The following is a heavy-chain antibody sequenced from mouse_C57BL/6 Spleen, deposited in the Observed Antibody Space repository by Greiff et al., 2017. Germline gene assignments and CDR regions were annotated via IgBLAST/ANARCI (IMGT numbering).Heavy chain of an antibody. CDR2: ISNGGGST. CDR3: ARRGNWGGYYFDY. J-gene: IGHJ2*01. D-gene: IGHD4-1*01. Sequence: DVKLVESGGGLVQPGGSLKLSCAASGFTFSDYYMYWVRQTPEKRLEWVAYISNGGGSTYYPDTVKGRFTISRDNAKNTLYLQMSRLKSEDTAMYYCARRGNWGGYYFDYWGQGTTLTVSS. CDR1: GFTFSDYY. V-gene: IGHV5-12*01.